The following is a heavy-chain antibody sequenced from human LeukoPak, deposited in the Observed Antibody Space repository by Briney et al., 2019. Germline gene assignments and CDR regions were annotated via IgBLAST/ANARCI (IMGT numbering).Heavy chain of an antibody. V-gene: IGHV4-39*07. CDR1: GGSISSGDYY. Sequence: SETLSLTCTVSGGSISSGDYYWSWIRQPPGKGLEWIGEINHSGSTNYNPSLKSRVTISVDTSKNQFSLKLSSVTAADTAVYYCARGVRLRAAAISETHNWFDPWGQGTLVTVSS. J-gene: IGHJ5*02. D-gene: IGHD6-13*01. CDR2: INHSGST. CDR3: ARGVRLRAAAISETHNWFDP.